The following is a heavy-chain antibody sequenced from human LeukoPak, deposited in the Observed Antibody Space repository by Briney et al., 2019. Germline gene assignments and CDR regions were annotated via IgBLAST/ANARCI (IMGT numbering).Heavy chain of an antibody. J-gene: IGHJ4*02. CDR1: GYTFTSYG. V-gene: IGHV1-8*02. CDR2: MNPNSGNT. CDR3: ARGMESRDYYDSSGYYYEGGY. D-gene: IGHD3-22*01. Sequence: ASVKVSCKASGYTFTSYGISWVRQAPGQGLEWMGWMNPNSGNTGYAQKFQGRVTMTRNTSISTAYMELSSLRSEDTAVYYCARGMESRDYYDSSGYYYEGGYWGQGTLVTVSS.